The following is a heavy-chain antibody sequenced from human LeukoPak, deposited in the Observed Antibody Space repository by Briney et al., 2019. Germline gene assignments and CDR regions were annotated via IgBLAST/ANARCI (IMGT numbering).Heavy chain of an antibody. D-gene: IGHD6-19*01. V-gene: IGHV3-30*02. J-gene: IGHJ3*02. CDR3: ARGSSGWYKDAFDI. Sequence: GGSLRLSCAASGFTFSSYGMHWVRQAPGKGLEWVAFTRYDGSNEYYADSVKGRFTISRDNSKNTLYLQMNSLRAEDTAVYYCARGSSGWYKDAFDIWGQGTMVTVSS. CDR2: TRYDGSNE. CDR1: GFTFSSYG.